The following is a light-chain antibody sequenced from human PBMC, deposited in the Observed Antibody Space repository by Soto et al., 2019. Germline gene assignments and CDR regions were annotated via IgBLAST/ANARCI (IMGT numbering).Light chain of an antibody. CDR1: ESVSNY. J-gene: IGKJ3*01. Sequence: EVVLTQSPAPLSLSPGDRATLSCRASESVSNYLAWYQQKPRQPPRLLTYDVTSRATDIPARFSGSGSGTDFTLTISSPEPEDFAVYYCQHRSDSPFTFGPRTKVDI. CDR3: QHRSDSPFT. V-gene: IGKV3-11*01. CDR2: DVT.